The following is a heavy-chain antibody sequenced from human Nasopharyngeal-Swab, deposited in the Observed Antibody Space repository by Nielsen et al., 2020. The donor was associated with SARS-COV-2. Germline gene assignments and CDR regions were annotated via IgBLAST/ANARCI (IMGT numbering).Heavy chain of an antibody. V-gene: IGHV3-73*01. J-gene: IGHJ4*02. D-gene: IGHD2-15*01. CDR2: IRSKGNSYAT. CDR3: TRCGGSCYTGKDY. CDR1: GFIFSDSA. Sequence: GESLKISCAASGFIFSDSAIHWVRQASGKGLEWVGRIRSKGNSYATEYAASVEGRFTISRDDSKNTAYLQMNSLITEETAVYYCTRCGGSCYTGKDYWGQGTLVTVSS.